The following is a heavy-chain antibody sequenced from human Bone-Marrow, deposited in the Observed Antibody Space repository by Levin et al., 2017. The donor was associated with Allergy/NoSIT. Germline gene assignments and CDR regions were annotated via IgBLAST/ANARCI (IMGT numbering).Heavy chain of an antibody. V-gene: IGHV3-30*03. J-gene: IGHJ4*02. CDR2: ISFDGRNK. CDR1: GFIFSDHG. CDR3: AFPENYFES. Sequence: GESLKISCAASGFIFSDHGMHWVRQAPGRGLEWVSVISFDGRNKNYAESVKGRFTISRDNSKNTLYLHMSSLRPEDTAVYFCAFPENYFESWGQGTLVTVSS.